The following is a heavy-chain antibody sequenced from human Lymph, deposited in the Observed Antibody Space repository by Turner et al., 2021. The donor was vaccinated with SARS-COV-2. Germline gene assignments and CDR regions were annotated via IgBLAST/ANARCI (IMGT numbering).Heavy chain of an antibody. D-gene: IGHD6-13*01. CDR2: IWYDGSNK. V-gene: IGHV3-33*01. CDR1: GFTFSSYG. Sequence: QVQLVESGGGVVQPGRSLRLPCAASGFTFSSYGMHWVRQAPGKGLEWVAFIWYDGSNKYYADSVKGRFTISRDNSKNTLYLQMNSLRAEDTAVYYCARGSAGGDVWGQGTTVTVSS. CDR3: ARGSAGGDV. J-gene: IGHJ6*02.